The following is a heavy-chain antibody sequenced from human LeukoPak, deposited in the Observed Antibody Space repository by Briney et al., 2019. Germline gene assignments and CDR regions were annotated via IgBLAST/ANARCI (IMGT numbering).Heavy chain of an antibody. CDR3: AKGPYVLRYFDPHHFDY. D-gene: IGHD3-9*01. CDR2: FNRDGSTT. CDR1: GFTFSRYW. V-gene: IGHV3-74*01. Sequence: GGSLRLSCAASGFTFSRYWTHCVRQAPGKGLVWVSRFNRDGSTTNNANSVKGRITISRDNAKNTLYLHMNSLRAEDTAVYYCAKGPYVLRYFDPHHFDYWGQGTLVSVSS. J-gene: IGHJ4*02.